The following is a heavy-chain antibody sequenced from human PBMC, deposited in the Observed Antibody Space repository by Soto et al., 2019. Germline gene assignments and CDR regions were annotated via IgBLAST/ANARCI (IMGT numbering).Heavy chain of an antibody. CDR3: ARLEGLATISYYFDF. Sequence: QLQLQESGPGLVKPSETLSLTCSVSDDSINSDKYYWGWIRQPPGKGLEWIGSIYYRGNAYYNPSLQTRVTISIDKSKSQFSLKLNSVTAADSGVYFCARLEGLATISYYFDFWGPGALVTVSS. J-gene: IGHJ4*02. D-gene: IGHD3-9*01. CDR2: IYYRGNA. CDR1: DDSINSDKYY. V-gene: IGHV4-39*01.